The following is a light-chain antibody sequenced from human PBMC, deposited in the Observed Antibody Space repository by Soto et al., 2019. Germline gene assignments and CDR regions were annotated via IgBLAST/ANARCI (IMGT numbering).Light chain of an antibody. CDR2: AAS. V-gene: IGKV1-39*01. J-gene: IGKJ1*01. CDR1: QSISTY. Sequence: DIQMTQSPSSLSASIGDRVTITCRASQSISTYLNWYQHKPGKAPKLLIYAASSLQSGVPSRFSGSGSGTDFTLTIRSLQPEDFATYYCQQSYSTPPTFGQGTKVEI. CDR3: QQSYSTPPT.